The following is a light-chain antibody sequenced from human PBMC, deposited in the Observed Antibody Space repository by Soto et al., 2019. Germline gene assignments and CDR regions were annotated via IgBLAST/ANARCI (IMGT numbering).Light chain of an antibody. J-gene: IGKJ5*01. CDR2: GAY. CDR3: QQYGGSPIT. Sequence: IVLTQSPGTLSLSPGERVTLPCRASQSVTTRLALYQHKPGQAHTLLMSGAYNRASGVPVRFSGSGSGTDFTLTITRLEPEDFALYYCQQYGGSPITFGLGTRLQIK. V-gene: IGKV3-20*01. CDR1: QSVTTR.